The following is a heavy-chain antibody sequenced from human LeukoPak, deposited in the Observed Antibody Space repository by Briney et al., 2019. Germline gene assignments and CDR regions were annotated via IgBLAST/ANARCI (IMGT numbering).Heavy chain of an antibody. D-gene: IGHD1-20*01. Sequence: GRSLRLSCAASGFTFSPYNMHWLRQAPGKGREWVALIWSDGSYKYYADSVMGRFTISRDNSKNTLYLQMNSLRAEDTAVYYCARDPATVTGTTEGPDYWGQGTLVTVSS. CDR1: GFTFSPYN. V-gene: IGHV3-33*01. CDR3: ARDPATVTGTTEGPDY. J-gene: IGHJ4*02. CDR2: IWSDGSYK.